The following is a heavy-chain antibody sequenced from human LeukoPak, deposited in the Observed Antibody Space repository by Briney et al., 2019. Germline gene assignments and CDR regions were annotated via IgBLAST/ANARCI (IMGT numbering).Heavy chain of an antibody. Sequence: ASVKVSCKASGGTFSSYAISWVRQAPGQGLEWMGGIIPIFGTAKYAQKFQGRVTITADESTSTAYMELSSLRSEDTAVYYCASTPRARLSGGSSRGPNAFDIWGQGTMVTVSS. CDR1: GGTFSSYA. J-gene: IGHJ3*02. D-gene: IGHD2-2*01. CDR3: ASTPRARLSGGSSRGPNAFDI. V-gene: IGHV1-69*13. CDR2: IIPIFGTA.